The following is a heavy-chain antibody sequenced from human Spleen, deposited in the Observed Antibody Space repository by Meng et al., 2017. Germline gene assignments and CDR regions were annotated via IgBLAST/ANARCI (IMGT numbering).Heavy chain of an antibody. Sequence: QVQLVQSGAEVKTPGASVKVSCKASGGTFSSHIINWVRQAPGQGLEWMGWISCYNGDTMYAQKFQGRVTMTTDRSTSTAYMDLRSLRSDDTAVYYCARDPSNTSGRYAYFDYWGQGTLVTVSS. J-gene: IGHJ4*02. CDR3: ARDPSNTSGRYAYFDY. V-gene: IGHV1-18*04. CDR2: ISCYNGDT. CDR1: GGTFSSHI. D-gene: IGHD6-19*01.